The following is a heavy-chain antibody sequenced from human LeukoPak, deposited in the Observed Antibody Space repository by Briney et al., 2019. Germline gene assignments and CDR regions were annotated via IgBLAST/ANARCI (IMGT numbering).Heavy chain of an antibody. CDR3: AKGVLGYCGGDCYWMGCDAFDI. CDR2: INWNGGST. D-gene: IGHD2-21*02. V-gene: IGHV3-20*04. CDR1: GFTFDDYG. Sequence: RPGGSLRLSCAASGFTFDDYGMSWVRQAPGKGLEWVSGINWNGGSTGYADSVKGRFTISRDNAKNSLYLQMNSLRAEDTALYYCAKGVLGYCGGDCYWMGCDAFDIWGQGTMVTVSS. J-gene: IGHJ3*02.